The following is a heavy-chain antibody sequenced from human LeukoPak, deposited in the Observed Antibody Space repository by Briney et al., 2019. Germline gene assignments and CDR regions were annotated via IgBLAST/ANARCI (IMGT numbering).Heavy chain of an antibody. V-gene: IGHV3-23*01. CDR2: ICGWGGST. Sequence: QTGGSLRLFCAASWFPFCIFPVMWVRQAPGEGPEGVSAICGWGGSTQYAHSVKGRFTISRDNSKNTLYLQMNSLRAEDTAVYYCAKDLGFGELCLDYWGQGTLVTVSS. CDR3: AKDLGFGELCLDY. D-gene: IGHD3-10*01. J-gene: IGHJ4*02. CDR1: WFPFCIFP.